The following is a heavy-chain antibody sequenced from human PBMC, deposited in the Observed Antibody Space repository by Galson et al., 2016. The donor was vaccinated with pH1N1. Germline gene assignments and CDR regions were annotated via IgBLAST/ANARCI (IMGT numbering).Heavy chain of an antibody. V-gene: IGHV5-51*03. CDR1: GYSFTSYW. Sequence: QSGAEVKKPGESLKISCKGSGYSFTSYWIGWVRQMPGKGLEWMGIIHPGDSDTRYSPSFQGQVTISADKSISTAYLQVGGADGGVPGNGDSALELLCIACVTTIRVHPSHPLKSLSSGLSHPVDI. CDR3: ALELLCIACVTTIRVHPSHPLKSLSSGLSHPVDI. D-gene: IGHD1-7*01. J-gene: IGHJ3*02. CDR2: IHPGDSDT.